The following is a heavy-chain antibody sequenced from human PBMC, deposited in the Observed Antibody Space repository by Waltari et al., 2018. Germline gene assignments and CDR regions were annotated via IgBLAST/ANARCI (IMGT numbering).Heavy chain of an antibody. CDR3: ARGGSSGYSFGFY. Sequence: VRQAPGKGLVWVSRINTDGSSTSYADSVKGRFTVSRDNAKNMLYLQMNSLRAEDTAVYYCARGGSSGYSFGFYSGQGSLVTVSS. J-gene: IGHJ4*02. V-gene: IGHV3-74*01. CDR2: INTDGSST. D-gene: IGHD5-18*01.